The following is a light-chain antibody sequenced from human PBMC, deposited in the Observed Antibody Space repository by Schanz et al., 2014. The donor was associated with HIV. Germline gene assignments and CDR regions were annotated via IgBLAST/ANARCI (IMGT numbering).Light chain of an antibody. CDR1: QTIGRL. Sequence: DIQMTQSPSTLSASVGDRVAITCRASQTIGRLVAWYQQKPGKAPKLLIYAASNLQSGVPPRFSGSGSGTDFILTINSLQPEDVATYYCQQANSVPLSFGGGTKVEI. V-gene: IGKV1-12*01. J-gene: IGKJ4*01. CDR3: QQANSVPLS. CDR2: AAS.